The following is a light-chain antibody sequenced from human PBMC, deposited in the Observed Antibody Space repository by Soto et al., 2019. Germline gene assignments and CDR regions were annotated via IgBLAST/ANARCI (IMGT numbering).Light chain of an antibody. J-gene: IGKJ5*01. CDR3: QQYGSSPPMT. CDR1: QSVSSSY. Sequence: EIELTQSPGTLSLSPGERATLSCRASQSVSSSYLAWYQQKPGQAPRLLIYGASSRATGIPDRFSGSGSGTEFSLTISRLEPEDFAVYYCQQYGSSPPMTFGQGTRLEIK. V-gene: IGKV3-20*01. CDR2: GAS.